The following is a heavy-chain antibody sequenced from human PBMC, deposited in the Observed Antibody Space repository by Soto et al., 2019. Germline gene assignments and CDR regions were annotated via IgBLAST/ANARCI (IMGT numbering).Heavy chain of an antibody. CDR1: GGSINSRGYY. J-gene: IGHJ5*02. D-gene: IGHD3-9*01. Sequence: SETLSLTCTVSGGSINSRGYYWTWIRQHPGKGLEWIGNIYYSGSIHFNPSLKSRLTMLVDTSENQFSLKLTSVTAADTAVYYCARQSESTGYFYGWFDPWGQGTLVTVSS. CDR3: ARQSESTGYFYGWFDP. V-gene: IGHV4-31*03. CDR2: IYYSGSI.